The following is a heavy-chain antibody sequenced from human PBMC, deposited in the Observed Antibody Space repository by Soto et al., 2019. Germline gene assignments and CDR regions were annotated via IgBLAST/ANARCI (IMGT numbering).Heavy chain of an antibody. D-gene: IGHD1-26*01. CDR2: SRNKANSYST. CDR3: ARLSGSYTRGLDY. J-gene: IGHJ4*02. V-gene: IGHV3-72*01. CDR1: GFTFSDHY. Sequence: EVQLVESGGGLVQPGGSLRLSCAASGFTFSDHYMDWVRQAPGKGLEWVGRSRNKANSYSTEYAASVKGRFTISRDESKNSLYLQMNSLKTEDTAVDYCARLSGSYTRGLDYWGQGTLVTVSS.